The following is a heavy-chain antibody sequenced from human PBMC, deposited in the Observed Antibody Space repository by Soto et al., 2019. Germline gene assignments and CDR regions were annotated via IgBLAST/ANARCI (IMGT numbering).Heavy chain of an antibody. Sequence: GASVKVSCKASGYTFTSYGISRVRQAPGQGLEWMGWISAYNGNTNYAQKLQGRVTMTTDTSTSTAYMELRSLRSDDTAVYYCARDGADIVVVPAAIVPPEHYYYMDVWGKGTTVTVSS. CDR3: ARDGADIVVVPAAIVPPEHYYYMDV. D-gene: IGHD2-2*01. CDR1: GYTFTSYG. J-gene: IGHJ6*03. V-gene: IGHV1-18*01. CDR2: ISAYNGNT.